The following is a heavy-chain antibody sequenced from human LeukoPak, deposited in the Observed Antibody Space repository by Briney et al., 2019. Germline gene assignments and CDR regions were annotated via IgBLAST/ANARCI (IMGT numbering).Heavy chain of an antibody. CDR2: MNPNNAYT. J-gene: IGHJ4*02. CDR1: GYTFTDYD. Sequence: ASVKVSCKASGYTFTDYDINWVRLATGQRLEWMTWMNPNNAYTGYAQKFQGRVTLSRDTSTGTAYMELSSLTSDDTAVYFCARFGGGAAKDDRLDYWGQGSLVTVSS. V-gene: IGHV1-8*03. CDR3: ARFGGGAAKDDRLDY. D-gene: IGHD3-16*01.